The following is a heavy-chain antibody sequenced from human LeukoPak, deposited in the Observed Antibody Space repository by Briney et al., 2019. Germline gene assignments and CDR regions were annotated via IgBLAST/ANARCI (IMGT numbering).Heavy chain of an antibody. V-gene: IGHV4-4*07. J-gene: IGHJ6*02. CDR1: GGSISNYY. CDR2: IYTSGST. CDR3: AREEVGASYYYYYYGMDV. D-gene: IGHD1-26*01. Sequence: SETLSLTCTVSGGSISNYYWSWIRQPAGKGLEWIGRIYTSGSTDYNPSLKSRVTMSVDTSKNQFSVKLSSVTAADTAVYYCAREEVGASYYYYYYGMDVWGQGTTVTVSS.